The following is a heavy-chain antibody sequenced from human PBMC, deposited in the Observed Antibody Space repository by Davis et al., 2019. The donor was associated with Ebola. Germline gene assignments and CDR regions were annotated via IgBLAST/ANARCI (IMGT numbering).Heavy chain of an antibody. J-gene: IGHJ4*02. D-gene: IGHD3-10*01. CDR2: ISWNSGSI. Sequence: SLKISCAASGFTFSSYGMHWVRQAPGKGLEWVSGISWNSGSIGYADSVKGRFTISRDNAKNSLYLQMNSLRAEDTALYYCAKDIRGKVPGYYFDYWGQGTLVTVSS. CDR1: GFTFSSYG. CDR3: AKDIRGKVPGYYFDY. V-gene: IGHV3-9*01.